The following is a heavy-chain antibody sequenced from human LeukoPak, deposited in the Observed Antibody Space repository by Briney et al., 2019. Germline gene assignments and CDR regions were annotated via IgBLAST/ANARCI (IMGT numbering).Heavy chain of an antibody. J-gene: IGHJ4*02. V-gene: IGHV4-34*01. Sequence: SETLSLTCAVYGGSFSGYYWSWIRQPPGKGLEWIGEINHSGSTNYNPSLKSRVTISVDTSKNQFSLKLSSVTAADTAVYYCGRGVIGKTSSSSPLHDYWGQGTLVTVSS. D-gene: IGHD6-6*01. CDR1: GGSFSGYY. CDR3: GRGVIGKTSSSSPLHDY. CDR2: INHSGST.